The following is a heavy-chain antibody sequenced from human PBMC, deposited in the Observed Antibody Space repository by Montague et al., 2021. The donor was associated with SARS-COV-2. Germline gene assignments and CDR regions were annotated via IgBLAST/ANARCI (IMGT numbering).Heavy chain of an antibody. CDR2: INHSGTT. Sequence: TLSLTCAVSGGSISSGGYYWSWIRQHPGKGLEWIAEINHSGTTNYNFNPSLRSRVTISVDTSKSQFSLKLSSVTAADTGVYYCARWDPQTLTLIGLRGKSASDYWGQGTLVTVSS. CDR1: GGSISSGGYY. D-gene: IGHD4-23*01. J-gene: IGHJ4*02. CDR3: ARWDPQTLTLIGLRGKSASDY. V-gene: IGHV4-31*11.